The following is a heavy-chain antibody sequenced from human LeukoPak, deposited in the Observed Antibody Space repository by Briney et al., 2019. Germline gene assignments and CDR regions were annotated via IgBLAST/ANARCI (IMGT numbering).Heavy chain of an antibody. CDR1: GGSVSTYY. CDR3: TRGGYYEPIDS. Sequence: PSETLSLTCSVSGGSVSTYYWSWIRQTPGKGLEQIGYIYNSGSTNYNPSLEGRVTMSIDTSKNQFSLKLSSVSAADTAVYYCTRGGYYEPIDSWGQGTLVTVSS. D-gene: IGHD3-22*01. CDR2: IYNSGST. V-gene: IGHV4-59*02. J-gene: IGHJ4*02.